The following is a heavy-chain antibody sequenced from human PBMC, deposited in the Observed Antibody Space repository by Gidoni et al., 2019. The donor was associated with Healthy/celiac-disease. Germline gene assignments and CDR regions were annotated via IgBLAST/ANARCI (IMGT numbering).Heavy chain of an antibody. CDR1: GFTFSSYS. D-gene: IGHD5-18*01. Sequence: EVQLVESGGGLVKPGGSLRLSCAASGFTFSSYSMNWVRQAPGKGLEWVSSISSSSSYIYYADSVKGRFTISRDNAKNSLYLQMNSLRAEDTAVHYCAREGRGYSYGCFDYWGQGTLVTVSS. J-gene: IGHJ4*02. CDR2: ISSSSSYI. V-gene: IGHV3-21*01. CDR3: AREGRGYSYGCFDY.